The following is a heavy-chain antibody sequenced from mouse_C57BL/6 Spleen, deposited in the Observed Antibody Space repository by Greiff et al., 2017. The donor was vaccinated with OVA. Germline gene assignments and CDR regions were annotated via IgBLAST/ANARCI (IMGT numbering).Heavy chain of an antibody. D-gene: IGHD2-5*01. CDR1: GYTFTSYW. J-gene: IGHJ3*01. Sequence: QVQLKQPGAELVRPGSSVKLSCKASGYTFTSYWMHWVKQRPIQGLEWIGNIDPSDSEPHYNQKFKDKATLTVDKSSSTAYMQLSSLTSEDSAVYYCARRDSKAWFAYWGQGTLVTVSA. CDR2: IDPSDSEP. CDR3: ARRDSKAWFAY. V-gene: IGHV1-52*01.